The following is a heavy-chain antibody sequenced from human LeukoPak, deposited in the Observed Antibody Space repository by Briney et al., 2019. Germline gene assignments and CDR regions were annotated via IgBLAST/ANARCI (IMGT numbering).Heavy chain of an antibody. CDR1: GYTFTSYD. D-gene: IGHD3-3*01. CDR2: MNPNSGNT. Sequence: VASVKVSCKASGYTFTSYDINWVRQATGQGLERMGWMNPNSGNTGYAQKFQGRVTMTRNTSISTAYMELSSLRSEDTAVYYCARATIFGVVIFSLDYWGQGTLVTVSS. V-gene: IGHV1-8*01. CDR3: ARATIFGVVIFSLDY. J-gene: IGHJ4*02.